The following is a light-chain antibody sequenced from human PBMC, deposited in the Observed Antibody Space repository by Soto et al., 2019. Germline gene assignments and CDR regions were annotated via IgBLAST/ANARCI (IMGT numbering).Light chain of an antibody. CDR3: QQYDTSSWT. Sequence: EIVLTQSPGTLSLSPGERATLSCRASQSVSSSHLAWYQQKPGQAPRLLIYGASNMATGIPDRFSGSGSGTDFTLTISRLEPEDFAVYYCQQYDTSSWTFGQGTRVGVK. J-gene: IGKJ1*01. CDR1: QSVSSSH. V-gene: IGKV3-20*01. CDR2: GAS.